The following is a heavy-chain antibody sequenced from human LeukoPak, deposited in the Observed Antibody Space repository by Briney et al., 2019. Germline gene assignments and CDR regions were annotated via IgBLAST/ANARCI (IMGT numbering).Heavy chain of an antibody. J-gene: IGHJ6*03. D-gene: IGHD6-6*01. V-gene: IGHV3-30*02. Sequence: GGSLRLSCAASGFTFSSYGMHWVRQAPGKGLEWVAFIRYDGSNKYYADSVKGRFTISRDNSKNTLYLQMNSLRAEDTAVYYYAKEERSSYYYYYYMDVWGKGTTVTVSS. CDR3: AKEERSSYYYYYYMDV. CDR1: GFTFSSYG. CDR2: IRYDGSNK.